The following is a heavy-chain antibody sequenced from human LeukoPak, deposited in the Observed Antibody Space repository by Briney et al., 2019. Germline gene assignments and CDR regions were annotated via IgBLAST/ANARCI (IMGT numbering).Heavy chain of an antibody. D-gene: IGHD3-10*01. CDR3: ARGRLYYYGSGRNSNWFGP. Sequence: SETLSLTCAVSGGSFSDYLWTWIRQPPGKGLEWIGEINHSGFTNYNPSLMSRVSISLDTSKKQFSLRLTSVTAADTAVYYCARGRLYYYGSGRNSNWFGPWGQGTLVTVSS. J-gene: IGHJ5*02. V-gene: IGHV4-34*01. CDR2: INHSGFT. CDR1: GGSFSDYL.